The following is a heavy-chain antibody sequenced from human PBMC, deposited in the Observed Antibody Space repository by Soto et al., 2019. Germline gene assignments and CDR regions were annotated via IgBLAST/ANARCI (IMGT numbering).Heavy chain of an antibody. J-gene: IGHJ6*03. V-gene: IGHV3-7*01. D-gene: IGHD3-10*01. Sequence: EVQLVESGGGLVQPGGSLRLSCAASGFTFSSYWMSWVRQAPGKGLEWVANIKQDGSEKYYVDSVKGRFTISRDNAKHSLYLQMNSLRAEDTAVYYCARDYYGSGSYPYYYYYMDVWGKGTTVTVSS. CDR2: IKQDGSEK. CDR1: GFTFSSYW. CDR3: ARDYYGSGSYPYYYYYMDV.